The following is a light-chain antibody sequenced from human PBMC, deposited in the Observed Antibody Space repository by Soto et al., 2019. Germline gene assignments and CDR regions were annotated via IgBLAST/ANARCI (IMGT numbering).Light chain of an antibody. CDR3: QQYNTWHPKMA. CDR2: GAS. V-gene: IGKV3-15*01. Sequence: VVTQSPATLSVFPGETATLSCRASQSVSSDLAWYQPRPGQAPRLLIYGASTSATGIPARFRGSGSGTEFRLTISSLQSEDFATYYCQQYNTWHPKMAFGRGTKVEIK. J-gene: IGKJ1*01. CDR1: QSVSSD.